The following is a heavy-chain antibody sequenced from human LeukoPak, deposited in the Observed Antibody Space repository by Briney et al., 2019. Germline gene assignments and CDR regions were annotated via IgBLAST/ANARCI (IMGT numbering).Heavy chain of an antibody. CDR2: IIPIFGTA. CDR3: ASTTIAVAATIDY. V-gene: IGHV1-69*01. Sequence: SVKVSCKASGGTFSSYAISWVRQAPGQGLEWMGGIIPIFGTANYAQKFQGRVTITADESTSTAYMELSSLRAEDTAVYYCASTTIAVAATIDYWGQGTLVTVSS. J-gene: IGHJ4*02. D-gene: IGHD6-19*01. CDR1: GGTFSSYA.